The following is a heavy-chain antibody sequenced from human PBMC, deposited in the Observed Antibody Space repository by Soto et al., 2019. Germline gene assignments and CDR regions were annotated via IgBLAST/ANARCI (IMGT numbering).Heavy chain of an antibody. J-gene: IGHJ3*01. CDR1: EFTFSTYA. Sequence: GGSLRLSCATSEFTFSTYAMTWVRQAPGVTLEWVSSIWGNGGGGTTSYADSVKGRFTISRDNSKSTLYLRMTSLRVEDTAVYYCTKDPNGDYIGAFDFWGQGILVTVSS. CDR2: IWGNGGGGTT. CDR3: TKDPNGDYIGAFDF. D-gene: IGHD4-17*01. V-gene: IGHV3-23*01.